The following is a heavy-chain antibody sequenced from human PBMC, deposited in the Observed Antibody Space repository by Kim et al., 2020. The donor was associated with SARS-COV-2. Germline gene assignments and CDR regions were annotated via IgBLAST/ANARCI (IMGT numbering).Heavy chain of an antibody. V-gene: IGHV4-59*08. CDR1: GGSISSYY. CDR2: IYYSGST. J-gene: IGHJ4*02. Sequence: SETLSLTCTVSGGSISSYYWSWIRQPPGKGLEWIGYIYYSGSTNYNPSLKSRVTISVDTSKNQFSLKLSSVTAADTAVYYCARHVDGVAFFDYWGQGTLVTVSS. CDR3: ARHVDGVAFFDY. D-gene: IGHD5-12*01.